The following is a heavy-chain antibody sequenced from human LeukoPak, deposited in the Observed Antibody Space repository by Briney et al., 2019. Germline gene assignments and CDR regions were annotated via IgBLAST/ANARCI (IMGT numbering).Heavy chain of an antibody. CDR1: GFTFSSYW. CDR2: IKQDGSEK. V-gene: IGHV3-7*01. D-gene: IGHD6-13*01. CDR3: ARERQQLVRQFDY. Sequence: GGSLRLSCAASGFTFSSYWMSWVRQAPGKGLEWVANIKQDGSEKYYVDSVKGRFTISRDNAKNSLYLQMNSLRAEDTAVYYCARERQQLVRQFDYWGQGTLVTVSS. J-gene: IGHJ4*02.